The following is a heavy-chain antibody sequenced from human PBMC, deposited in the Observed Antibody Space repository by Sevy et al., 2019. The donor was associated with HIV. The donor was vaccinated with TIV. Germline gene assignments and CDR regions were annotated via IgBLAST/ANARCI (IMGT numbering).Heavy chain of an antibody. CDR1: GGSISSGGYY. D-gene: IGHD3-22*01. CDR3: ARSFYDSSGYYLSFAFDI. J-gene: IGHJ3*02. V-gene: IGHV4-31*03. CDR2: IYYSGST. Sequence: SETLSLTCTVSGGSISSGGYYWSWIRQHPGKGLEWIGYIYYSGSTYYNPSLKSRVTISVDTSKNQFPLKLSSVTAADTAVYYCARSFYDSSGYYLSFAFDIWGQGTMVTVSS.